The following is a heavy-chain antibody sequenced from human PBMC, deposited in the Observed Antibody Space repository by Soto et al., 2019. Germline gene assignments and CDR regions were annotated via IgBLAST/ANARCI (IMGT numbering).Heavy chain of an antibody. CDR3: ARIQQWLVPYY. Sequence: PSETLSLTCTVSGGSISSSSYYWGWIRQPPGKALEWLAHIFSNDEKSYSTSLKSRLTISKDTSKSQVVLTMTNMDPVDTATYYCARIQQWLVPYYWGQGTLVTVSS. CDR2: IFSNDEK. D-gene: IGHD6-19*01. CDR1: GGSISSSSYY. J-gene: IGHJ4*02. V-gene: IGHV2-26*01.